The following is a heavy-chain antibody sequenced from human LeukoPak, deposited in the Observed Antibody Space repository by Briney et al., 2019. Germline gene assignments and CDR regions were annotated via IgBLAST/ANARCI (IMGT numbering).Heavy chain of an antibody. CDR3: ARMSHYYYMDV. J-gene: IGHJ6*03. V-gene: IGHV3-9*01. CDR1: GFTFDDYA. Sequence: GGSLRLSCAASGFTFDDYAMHWVRQAPGKGLEWVSGISWNSGSIGYADSVKGRFTISRDNAKNSLYLQMNSLRAEDTAVYYCARMSHYYYMDVWGKGTTVTISS. D-gene: IGHD2/OR15-2a*01. CDR2: ISWNSGSI.